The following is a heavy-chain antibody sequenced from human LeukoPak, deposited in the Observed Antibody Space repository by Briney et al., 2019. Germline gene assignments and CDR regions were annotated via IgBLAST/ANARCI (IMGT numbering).Heavy chain of an antibody. Sequence: ASVKVSCKASGYTFTGFYMHWVRQAPGQGLEWMGWFNPNSGATNYAQNFQGRVTMTRDTSISTAYMELSSLRSDDTAVYYCARDFGYGSSSKTDYGMDVWGQGTTVTVSS. D-gene: IGHD3-10*01. CDR2: FNPNSGAT. V-gene: IGHV1-2*02. J-gene: IGHJ6*02. CDR1: GYTFTGFY. CDR3: ARDFGYGSSSKTDYGMDV.